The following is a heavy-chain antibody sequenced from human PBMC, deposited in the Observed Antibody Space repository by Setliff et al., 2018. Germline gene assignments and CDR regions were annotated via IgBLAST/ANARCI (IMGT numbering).Heavy chain of an antibody. V-gene: IGHV3-33*08. D-gene: IGHD2-15*01. CDR2: IWHDGSNK. J-gene: IGHJ4*02. Sequence: GGSLRLSCAASGFTFSNYRMHWVRQAPGKGLEWVAMIWHDGSNKYHADSVKGRFTISRDNSKNTLYLQMNSLRPEDTAVYYCARTCSGSGCYAGLESWGQGTPVTVSS. CDR3: ARTCSGSGCYAGLES. CDR1: GFTFSNYR.